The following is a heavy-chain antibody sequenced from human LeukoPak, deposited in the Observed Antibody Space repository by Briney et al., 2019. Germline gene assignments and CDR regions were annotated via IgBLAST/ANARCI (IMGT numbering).Heavy chain of an antibody. CDR2: ISGSGGST. D-gene: IGHD3-3*01. J-gene: IGHJ4*02. CDR3: AKDRNDFWSGN. V-gene: IGHV3-23*01. CDR1: GFTVSSNY. Sequence: PGGSLRLSCAASGFTVSSNYMSWVRQAPGKGLEWVSAISGSGGSTYYADSVKGRFTISRDNSKNTLYLQMNSLRAEDTAVYYCAKDRNDFWSGNWGQGTLVTVSS.